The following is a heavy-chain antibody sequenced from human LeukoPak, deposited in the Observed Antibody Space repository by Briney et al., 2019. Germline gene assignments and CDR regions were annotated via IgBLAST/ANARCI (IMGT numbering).Heavy chain of an antibody. Sequence: SETLSLTYTVSGGSISSGSYYRSWIRQPAGKGLEWIGRIYTSGSTNYNPSLKSRVTISVDTSKNQFSLKLSSVTAADTAVYYCARRFFGVPVGPAGPSAGYYYYMDVWGKGTTVTVSS. J-gene: IGHJ6*03. D-gene: IGHD3-3*01. V-gene: IGHV4-61*02. CDR1: GGSISSGSYY. CDR3: ARRFFGVPVGPAGPSAGYYYYMDV. CDR2: IYTSGST.